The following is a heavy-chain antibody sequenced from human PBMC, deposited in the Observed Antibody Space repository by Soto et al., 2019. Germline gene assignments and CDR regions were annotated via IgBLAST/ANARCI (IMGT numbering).Heavy chain of an antibody. D-gene: IGHD3-22*01. CDR3: ACTSILVVIGRHGVDR. J-gene: IGHJ4*03. V-gene: IGHV4-30-4*01. Sequence: SETLSLTFTVSGGSISSGDYYWSWIRHPPGKGLEWIGYIYYIGSTYYNPSLKSRVTISVETSKNQFSLKLSSATADDTDVYYCACTSILVVIGRHGVDRWGQGPLMTVYS. CDR1: GGSISSGDYY. CDR2: IYYIGST.